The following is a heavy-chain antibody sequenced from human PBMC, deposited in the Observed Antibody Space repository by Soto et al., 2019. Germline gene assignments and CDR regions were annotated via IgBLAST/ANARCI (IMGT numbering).Heavy chain of an antibody. CDR1: GFTFSSYG. Sequence: WGVLRLSCAASGFTFSSYGMHWVRQAPGKGLEWVAVISYDGSNKYYADSVKGRFTISRDNSKNTLYLQMNSLRAEDTAVYYCAKVAGRIQLLHATVDWGQGTLVTVSS. V-gene: IGHV3-30*18. J-gene: IGHJ4*02. CDR3: AKVAGRIQLLHATVD. CDR2: ISYDGSNK. D-gene: IGHD5-18*01.